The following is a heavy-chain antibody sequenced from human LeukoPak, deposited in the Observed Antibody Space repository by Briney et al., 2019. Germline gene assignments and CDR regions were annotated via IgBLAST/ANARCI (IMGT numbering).Heavy chain of an antibody. CDR3: ARQGSSSRFDP. D-gene: IGHD6-13*01. CDR1: GGSISSSSYY. J-gene: IGHJ5*02. CDR2: IYYSGST. Sequence: PSETLSLTCTVSGGSISSSSYYWGWIRQPPGKGLEWIGSIYYSGSTYYNPSLKSRVTISVDTSKNQFSLKLSSVTAADTAVYYCARQGSSSRFDPWSQGTLVTVSS. V-gene: IGHV4-39*01.